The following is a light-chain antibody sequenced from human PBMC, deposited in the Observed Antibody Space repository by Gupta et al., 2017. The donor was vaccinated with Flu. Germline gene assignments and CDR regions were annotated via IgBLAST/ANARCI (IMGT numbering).Light chain of an antibody. J-gene: IGLJ2*01. CDR2: DDN. V-gene: IGLV3-21*02. CDR1: NIGSYS. Sequence: GRTAKITCGGENIGSYSVHWYQQKPGQAPVLVVYDDNTRTSGIPERFSGSNSGNTATLTISSVEAGDEADYFCQMGDSATDHRKFGGGTRLAVL. CDR3: QMGDSATDHRK.